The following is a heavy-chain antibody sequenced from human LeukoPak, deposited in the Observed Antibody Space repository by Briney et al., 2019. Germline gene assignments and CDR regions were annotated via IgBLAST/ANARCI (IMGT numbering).Heavy chain of an antibody. CDR3: ASGIYYASVHTWSPV. V-gene: IGHV3-21*01. J-gene: IGHJ4*02. Sequence: GGSLRLSCAASGFSFSSYSKNWVRQAPGPGLELVSSISYSSAYIYYIDSVKGRFTISRDDAKNSLYLQMNSLGAEDTAVYYCASGIYYASVHTWSPVWAQGILVTVSS. CDR2: ISYSSAYI. D-gene: IGHD3-10*01. CDR1: GFSFSSYS.